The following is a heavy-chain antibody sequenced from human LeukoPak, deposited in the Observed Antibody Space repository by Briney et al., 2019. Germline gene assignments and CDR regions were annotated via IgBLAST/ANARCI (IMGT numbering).Heavy chain of an antibody. V-gene: IGHV4-34*01. CDR1: GGSFSGYY. D-gene: IGHD3-22*01. Sequence: SETLSLTCAVYGGSFSGYYWSWIRQPPEKGLEWIVEINHSGSSNYHTSLKSRVTISVDTSKNQFSLKLSSVTAAETAVYYCARVGRFITMIVVVTKGYFDYWGQGSLVTVSS. CDR2: INHSGSS. CDR3: ARVGRFITMIVVVTKGYFDY. J-gene: IGHJ4*02.